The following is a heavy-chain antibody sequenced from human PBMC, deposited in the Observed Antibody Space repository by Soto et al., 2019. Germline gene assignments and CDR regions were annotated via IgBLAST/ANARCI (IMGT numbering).Heavy chain of an antibody. CDR1: GFTFDDYA. V-gene: IGHV3-9*01. D-gene: IGHD6-13*01. J-gene: IGHJ4*02. Sequence: DVQLVESGGGLVQPGRSLRLSCAASGFTFDDYAMHWVRQAPGKGLEWVSGISWNSGSIGYADSVKGRFTISRDNAKNSLYLQMNSLRAEDTALYYCAKEAEYSSSPFEYWGQGTLVTVSS. CDR3: AKEAEYSSSPFEY. CDR2: ISWNSGSI.